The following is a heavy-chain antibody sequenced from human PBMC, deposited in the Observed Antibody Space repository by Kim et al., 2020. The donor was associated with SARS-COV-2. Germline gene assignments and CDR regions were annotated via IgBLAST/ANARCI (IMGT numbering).Heavy chain of an antibody. CDR3: SAGLRGYYDSSGYRGPCDY. CDR2: IYYTGST. J-gene: IGHJ4*02. CDR1: GGSITSYY. D-gene: IGHD3-22*01. Sequence: SETLSLTCTVSGGSITSYYWSWIRQPPGKGLEWMGYIYYTGSTNYNPSLKSRVTISVDTSKNQFSLKLSSVTAADTAVYYCSAGLRGYYDSSGYRGPCDYWGQGILVTVSS. V-gene: IGHV4-59*01.